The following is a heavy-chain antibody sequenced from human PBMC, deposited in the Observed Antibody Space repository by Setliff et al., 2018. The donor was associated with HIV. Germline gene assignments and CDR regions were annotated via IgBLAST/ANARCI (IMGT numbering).Heavy chain of an antibody. J-gene: IGHJ4*02. CDR3: ARVVDADYLDY. V-gene: IGHV4-39*07. D-gene: IGHD2-15*01. CDR1: GGSISSSGYY. Sequence: SETLSLTCTVSGGSISSSGYYWGWIRQPPGKGLEWIGNMYYRGSTYYNPSLKSRVTISIDTSKNQFSLKLNSVTATDTAVYYCARVVDADYLDYWGQGTPVTVSS. CDR2: MYYRGST.